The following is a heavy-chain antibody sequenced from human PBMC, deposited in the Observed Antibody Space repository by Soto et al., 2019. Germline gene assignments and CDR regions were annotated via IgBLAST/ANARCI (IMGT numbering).Heavy chain of an antibody. D-gene: IGHD3-22*01. CDR2: IYHSGST. Sequence: SETLSLTCAVSGGSISSNNWWSWVRQPPGKGLEWIGEIYHSGSTNYNPSLKSRVAISVDKSKNQFSLKLSSVTAADTAVYYCARDRYHDSRGYRAALDYWGQGTLVTVSS. V-gene: IGHV4-4*02. CDR1: GGSISSNNW. J-gene: IGHJ4*02. CDR3: ARDRYHDSRGYRAALDY.